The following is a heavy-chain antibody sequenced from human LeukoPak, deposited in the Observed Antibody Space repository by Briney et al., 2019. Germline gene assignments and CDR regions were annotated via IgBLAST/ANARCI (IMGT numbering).Heavy chain of an antibody. V-gene: IGHV3-7*01. CDR1: GGSFSGYY. J-gene: IGHJ6*03. CDR2: IKQDGSEK. CDR3: ARDQRYDFWSGYYHYYYYYYYMDV. D-gene: IGHD3-3*01. Sequence: ETLSLTCAVYGGSFSGYYWSWVRQAPGKGLEWVANIKQDGSEKYYVDSVKGRFTISRDNAKNSLYLQMNSLRAEDTAVYYCARDQRYDFWSGYYHYYYYYYYMDVWGKGTTVTVSS.